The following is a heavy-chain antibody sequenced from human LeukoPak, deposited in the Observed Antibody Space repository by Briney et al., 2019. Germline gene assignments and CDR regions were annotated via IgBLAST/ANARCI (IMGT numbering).Heavy chain of an antibody. CDR3: ARQAVPAAHIGV. Sequence: GESLKISCKGSGSPFTSYWIGWVRQMPGKGLEWMGIIYPGDSDTRYSPSFQGQVTISADKSISTASLQWSSLQASYTAMYYCARQAVPAAHIGVWGQGTMVTVSS. CDR1: GSPFTSYW. CDR2: IYPGDSDT. V-gene: IGHV5-51*01. J-gene: IGHJ3*01. D-gene: IGHD2-2*01.